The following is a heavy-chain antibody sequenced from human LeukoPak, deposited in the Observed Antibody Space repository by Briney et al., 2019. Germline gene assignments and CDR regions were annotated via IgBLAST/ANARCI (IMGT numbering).Heavy chain of an antibody. CDR1: GGSIRTYY. D-gene: IGHD5-24*01. CDR2: IYNSGANT. J-gene: IGHJ3*01. V-gene: IGHV4-59*01. CDR3: ARSLRDVYNNHVPYAINV. Sequence: SETLPLTCSAPGGSIRTYYWSWLRQSPAKGQDSIGHIYNSGANTNYNPSLKSRVTISVDTSKNEFSLKLSSVTAADTAAYYCARSLRDVYNNHVPYAINVWGQGKKVTVSP.